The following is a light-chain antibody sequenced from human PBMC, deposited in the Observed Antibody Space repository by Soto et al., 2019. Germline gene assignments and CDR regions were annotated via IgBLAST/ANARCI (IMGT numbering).Light chain of an antibody. Sequence: EIVMTQSPATLSVSPGERATLSCRASQSVNSNLAWYQQKPGQAPSLLIYGASTRATGVPARFSGSGSGTEFTLTISSLQAEDFAVYYCQQYNKWPPYTFGQGTQLEIK. V-gene: IGKV3-15*01. CDR1: QSVNSN. CDR2: GAS. CDR3: QQYNKWPPYT. J-gene: IGKJ2*01.